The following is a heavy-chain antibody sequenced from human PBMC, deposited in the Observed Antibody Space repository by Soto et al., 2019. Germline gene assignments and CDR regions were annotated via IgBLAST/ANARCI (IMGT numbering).Heavy chain of an antibody. D-gene: IGHD5-18*01. CDR2: INPSGGST. V-gene: IGHV1-46*01. CDR1: GYTLTSYG. J-gene: IGHJ6*02. CDR3: ARAGVGGYSYSQHMDV. Sequence: GASVKVSCKASGYTLTSYGISWVRQAPGQGLEWMGWINPSGGSTSYAQKFQGRVTMTRDTSTSTVYMELSSLRSEDTAVYYCARAGVGGYSYSQHMDVWGQGTTVTVSS.